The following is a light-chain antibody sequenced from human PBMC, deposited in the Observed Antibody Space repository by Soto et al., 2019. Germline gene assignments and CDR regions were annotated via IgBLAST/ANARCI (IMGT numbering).Light chain of an antibody. CDR3: QQAKSFPIT. CDR2: IVS. CDR1: QDIGNW. J-gene: IGKJ5*01. V-gene: IGKV1-12*01. Sequence: DIQVSQSPPSVAASVGDRVTITCRASQDIGNWMTWYQQKPGKAPKLLIYIVSTLVRVVPSRFSGSGSGTEFTLTISGLQPEDSLTYYCQQAKSFPITFGQGTRLEIK.